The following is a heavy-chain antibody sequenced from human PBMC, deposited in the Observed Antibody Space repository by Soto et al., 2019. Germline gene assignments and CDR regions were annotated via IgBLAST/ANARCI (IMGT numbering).Heavy chain of an antibody. Sequence: SETLSLTCTVSGGSVSSGSYYWSWIRQPPGKGLEWIGYIYYSGSTNYNPSLKSRVTISVDTSKNQFSLKLSSVTAADTAVYYCARDRKGISRSSYGMDVWGQGTTVTVSS. J-gene: IGHJ6*02. CDR2: IYYSGST. CDR3: ARDRKGISRSSYGMDV. CDR1: GGSVSSGSYY. V-gene: IGHV4-61*01. D-gene: IGHD1-26*01.